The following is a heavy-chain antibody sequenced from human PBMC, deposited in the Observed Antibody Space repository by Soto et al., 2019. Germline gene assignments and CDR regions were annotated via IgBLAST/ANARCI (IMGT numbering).Heavy chain of an antibody. CDR2: IYYSGST. J-gene: IGHJ4*02. Sequence: PSETLSLTCTVSGGSISSSSFHWGWIRQPPGKGLEWIGSIYYSGSTYYSPSLKSRVTISVDTSKNQFSLKLSSVTAADTAVYYCARRSILTGYFDYWGQGTLVTVSS. D-gene: IGHD3-9*01. CDR3: ARRSILTGYFDY. CDR1: GGSISSSSFH. V-gene: IGHV4-39*01.